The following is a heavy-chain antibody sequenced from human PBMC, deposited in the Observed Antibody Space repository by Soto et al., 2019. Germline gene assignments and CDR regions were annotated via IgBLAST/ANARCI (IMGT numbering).Heavy chain of an antibody. V-gene: IGHV4-61*01. D-gene: IGHD3-10*01. Sequence: PSETLSRTCTVSGGSVSSGSYYWSWIRQPPGKGLEWIGYIYYSGSTNYNPSLKSRVTISVDTSKNQFSLKLSSVTAADTAVYYCARETLARGYYYYGMDVWGQGTTVTVS. CDR3: ARETLARGYYYYGMDV. CDR2: IYYSGST. CDR1: GGSVSSGSYY. J-gene: IGHJ6*02.